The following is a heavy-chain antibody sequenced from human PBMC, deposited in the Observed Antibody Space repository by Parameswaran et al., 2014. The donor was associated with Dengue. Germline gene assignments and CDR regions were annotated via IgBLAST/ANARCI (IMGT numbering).Heavy chain of an antibody. CDR3: ARGGGYYFDY. Sequence: VRQMPGKGLEWVANIKVDGSEKYYVDSVKGRFTISRDNAKNSLYLQMNSLRAEDTAVYYCARGGGYYFDYWGQGTLVTVSS. V-gene: IGHV3-7*04. D-gene: IGHD2-15*01. CDR2: IKVDGSEK. J-gene: IGHJ4*02.